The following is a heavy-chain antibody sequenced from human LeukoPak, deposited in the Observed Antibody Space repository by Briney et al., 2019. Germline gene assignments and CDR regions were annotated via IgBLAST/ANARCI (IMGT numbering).Heavy chain of an antibody. J-gene: IGHJ4*02. CDR1: GFTFSTYA. D-gene: IGHD2-8*01. Sequence: GRSLRLSCAASGFTFSTYAMNWVRQAPGKGLEWVTVISYDGRQNYYADSVKGRFTISRDNSKNTLYLQMNSLRDEDSAAYYCARVYLERLTAGYFDHWGQGTWVTVSP. V-gene: IGHV3-30*04. CDR2: ISYDGRQN. CDR3: ARVYLERLTAGYFDH.